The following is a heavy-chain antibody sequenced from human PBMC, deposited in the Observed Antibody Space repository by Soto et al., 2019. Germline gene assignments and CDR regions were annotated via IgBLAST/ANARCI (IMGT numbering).Heavy chain of an antibody. D-gene: IGHD2-15*01. V-gene: IGHV3-21*02. Sequence: EVQLVESGGGLVKPGGSLRLSCAASGFTFSSYSMNWVRKAPGKGLEWVSYISSSTGYTYYADSVKGRFTISRDNAKNSLYLQMNSLRAEDTAVYYCARDRGCSGGSCYSKGMDVWGQGTTVTVSS. CDR2: ISSSTGYT. J-gene: IGHJ6*02. CDR1: GFTFSSYS. CDR3: ARDRGCSGGSCYSKGMDV.